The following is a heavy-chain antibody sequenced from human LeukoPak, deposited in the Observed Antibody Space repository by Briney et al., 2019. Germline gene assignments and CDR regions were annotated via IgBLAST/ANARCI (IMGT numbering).Heavy chain of an antibody. V-gene: IGHV1-18*01. CDR3: ARDTPRRAVVVPADH. D-gene: IGHD2-2*01. CDR1: GYTFTSYG. CDR2: INAYNGNT. Sequence: GASVKVSCKASGYTFTSYGISWVRQAPGQGLEWMGWINAYNGNTNYAQRLQGRVTMTTDTSTSTAYMELRSLRSDDTAVYYCARDTPRRAVVVPADHWGQGTLVTVSS. J-gene: IGHJ4*02.